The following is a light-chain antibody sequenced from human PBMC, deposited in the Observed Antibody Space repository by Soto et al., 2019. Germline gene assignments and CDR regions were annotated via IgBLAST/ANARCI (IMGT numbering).Light chain of an antibody. CDR1: QSVSSSY. J-gene: IGKJ1*01. CDR2: GAS. V-gene: IGKV3-20*01. Sequence: EIVMTQSPATVPASPGERVTLSCRASQSVSSSYLAWYQQKPGQAPRLLIYGASSRATGIPDRFSGSGSGTDFTLTISRLEPEDFAVYYCQQYGSSPRTFGQGTKVDIK. CDR3: QQYGSSPRT.